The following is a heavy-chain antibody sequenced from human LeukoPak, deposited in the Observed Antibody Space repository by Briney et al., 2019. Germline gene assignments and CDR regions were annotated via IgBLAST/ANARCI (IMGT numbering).Heavy chain of an antibody. CDR3: ARVGRGDYGSGSYPGS. Sequence: PSETLSLTCTVSGGSISSGGYYWSWIRQHPGKGLEWIGYIYYSGSTYYNPSLKSRVTISVDTSKNQFSLKLSSVTAADTAVYYCARVGRGDYGSGSYPGSWGQGTLVTVSS. J-gene: IGHJ5*02. CDR1: GGSISSGGYY. CDR2: IYYSGST. D-gene: IGHD3-10*01. V-gene: IGHV4-31*03.